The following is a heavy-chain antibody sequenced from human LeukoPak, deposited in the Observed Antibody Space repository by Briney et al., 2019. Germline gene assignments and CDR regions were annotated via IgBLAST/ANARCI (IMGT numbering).Heavy chain of an antibody. J-gene: IGHJ4*02. V-gene: IGHV3-23*01. CDR1: GFTISSYY. D-gene: IGHD3-22*01. Sequence: PGGSLRLSCAASGFTISSYYMAWVRQAPGKGLEWVSAISGSGGSTYYADSVKGRFTISRDNSKNTLYLQMHSLRAEDTAVYYCAKMSYYDSSGYLRNFDYWAREPWSPSPQ. CDR2: ISGSGGST. CDR3: AKMSYYDSSGYLRNFDY.